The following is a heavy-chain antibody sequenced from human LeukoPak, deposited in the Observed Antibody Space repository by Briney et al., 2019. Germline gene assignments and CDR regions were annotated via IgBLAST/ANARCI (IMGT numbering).Heavy chain of an antibody. CDR3: ARDGSGSALPFDY. CDR1: GFTFSSFE. V-gene: IGHV3-48*03. CDR2: ISGSGSSI. Sequence: GGSLRLSCTASGFTFSSFEMNWVRQAPGKGLEWVSYISGSGSSIYYADSVRGRFTISRDNARNSLYLQMNSLRDEDMAIYYCARDGSGSALPFDYWGQGTLVTVSS. J-gene: IGHJ4*02. D-gene: IGHD3-10*01.